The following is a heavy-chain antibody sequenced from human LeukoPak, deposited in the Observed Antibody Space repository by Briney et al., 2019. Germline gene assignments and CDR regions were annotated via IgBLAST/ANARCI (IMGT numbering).Heavy chain of an antibody. J-gene: IGHJ5*02. CDR2: IYYSGST. CDR1: GGSISSYY. Sequence: SETLSLTCTVSGGSISSYYWSWIRQPPGKGLEWIGYIYYSGSTNYNPSPKSRVTISVDTSKNQFSLKLSSVTAADTAVYYCARLDIAVAGKGDWFDPWGQGTLVTVSS. D-gene: IGHD6-19*01. V-gene: IGHV4-59*08. CDR3: ARLDIAVAGKGDWFDP.